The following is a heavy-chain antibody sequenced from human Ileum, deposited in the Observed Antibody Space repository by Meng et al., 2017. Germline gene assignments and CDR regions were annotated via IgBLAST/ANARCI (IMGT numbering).Heavy chain of an antibody. CDR3: ATSGGGFDY. D-gene: IGHD1-26*01. CDR1: RYTFTNYD. Sequence: QVQVVQYGSELQKPGASVKVSCKASRYTFTNYDINWVRQAPGQGLEWMGWINTNTGNPTYAQGFTGRFVFSLDTSVNTAHLQISTLTAEDTAVYYCATSGGGFDYWGQGALVTVSS. J-gene: IGHJ4*02. CDR2: INTNTGNP. V-gene: IGHV7-4-1*02.